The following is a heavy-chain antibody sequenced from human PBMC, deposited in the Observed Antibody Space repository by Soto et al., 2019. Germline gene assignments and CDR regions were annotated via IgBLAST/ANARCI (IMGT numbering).Heavy chain of an antibody. Sequence: QVQLQQWGAGLLKPSETLSLTCAVYDGSFSGYYWSWIRQPPGKGLEWIGEINHSGSTNYNPSLKSRVTISVDTSKNQFSLKLSSVTAADTAVYYCARAPNRMRFDPWGQGTLVTVSS. CDR2: INHSGST. V-gene: IGHV4-34*01. CDR1: DGSFSGYY. CDR3: ARAPNRMRFDP. J-gene: IGHJ5*02.